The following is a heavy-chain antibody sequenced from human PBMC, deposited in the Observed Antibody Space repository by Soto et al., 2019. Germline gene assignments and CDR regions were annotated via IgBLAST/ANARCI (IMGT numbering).Heavy chain of an antibody. CDR3: ARRWGEGRVDY. J-gene: IGHJ4*02. CDR2: IYHSGNT. CDR1: GGSISSSNW. Sequence: QVQLQESGPGLVKPSGILSLTCAVSGGSISSSNWWSWVRQPPGKGLEWIGEIYHSGNTNYNPSLKSRVTMAVDKSRNQLSLKLSSVTAADTAVYYCARRWGEGRVDYWGQGTLVTVSS. D-gene: IGHD3-10*01. V-gene: IGHV4-4*02.